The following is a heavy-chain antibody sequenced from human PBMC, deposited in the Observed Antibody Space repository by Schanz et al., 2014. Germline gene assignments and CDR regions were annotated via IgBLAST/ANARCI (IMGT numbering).Heavy chain of an antibody. CDR1: GYTTFTDYY. D-gene: IGHD2-2*01. Sequence: QVQLVQSGAEVKKPGASVKVSCKASGYTTFTDYYIYWVRQAPGQGLERMGWINPKSGNTNYAQKIPGGVKMTRNTSISTDYMEVSRHKADGTAMYDCARAPTAYCADTSCLGTRFDYWGQGTLVIVSS. CDR2: INPKSGNT. CDR3: ARAPTAYCADTSCLGTRFDY. V-gene: IGHV1-2*02. J-gene: IGHJ4*02.